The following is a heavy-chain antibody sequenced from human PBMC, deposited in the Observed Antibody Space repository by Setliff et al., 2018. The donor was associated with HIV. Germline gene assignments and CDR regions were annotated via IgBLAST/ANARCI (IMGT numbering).Heavy chain of an antibody. CDR2: IYFTGSS. J-gene: IGHJ3*01. Sequence: SETLSLTCSVSTDSFSNFHWSWMRQPAGKGLEWIGSIYFTGSSDNNPSLKSRVTLSVDTSKHQFSLKLSSVTAADTAVYYCARVQMAYAAFDVWGQGTMVTVSS. CDR1: TDSFSNFH. CDR3: ARVQMAYAAFDV. D-gene: IGHD4-17*01. V-gene: IGHV4-59*01.